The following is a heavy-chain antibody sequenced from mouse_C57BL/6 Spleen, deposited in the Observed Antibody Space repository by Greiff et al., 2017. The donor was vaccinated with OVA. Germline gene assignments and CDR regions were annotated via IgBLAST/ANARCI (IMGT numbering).Heavy chain of an antibody. CDR3: APYYGSSPYYAMDY. CDR1: GYTFTSYW. Sequence: QVQLQQPGAELVKPGASVKLSCKASGYTFTSYWMHWVKQRPGQGLERIGMIHPNSGSTNYNEKFKSKATLTVDKSSSTAYMQLSSLTSEDSAVYYCAPYYGSSPYYAMDYWGQGTSVTVSS. J-gene: IGHJ4*01. CDR2: IHPNSGST. D-gene: IGHD1-1*01. V-gene: IGHV1-64*01.